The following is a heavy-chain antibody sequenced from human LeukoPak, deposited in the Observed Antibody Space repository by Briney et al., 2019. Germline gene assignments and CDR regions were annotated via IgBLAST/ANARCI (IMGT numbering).Heavy chain of an antibody. V-gene: IGHV3-30*01. Sequence: PGGSLRLSCAASGFTFSSYPMHWVRQAPGKGLEWVAVISTDGSKKNYADSAAGRFTICRDNPKDTLYLEMNSLRAEDTAIYYCARDGIAFGSGSYLDYWGQGTLVTVS. CDR3: ARDGIAFGSGSYLDY. J-gene: IGHJ4*02. CDR2: ISTDGSKK. D-gene: IGHD3-10*01. CDR1: GFTFSSYP.